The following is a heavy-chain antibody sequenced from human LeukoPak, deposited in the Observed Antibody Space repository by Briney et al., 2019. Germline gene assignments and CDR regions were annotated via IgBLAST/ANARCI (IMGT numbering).Heavy chain of an antibody. CDR1: GGSISSSSYY. CDR3: ARLIPDYDYVWGSYALEDY. CDR2: IYYSGST. V-gene: IGHV4-39*07. J-gene: IGHJ4*02. D-gene: IGHD3-16*01. Sequence: SETLSLTCTVSGGSISSSSYYWGWIRQPPGKGLEWIGSIYYSGSTYYNPSLKSRVTISVDTSKNQFSLKLSSVTAADTAVYYCARLIPDYDYVWGSYALEDYWGQGTLVTVSS.